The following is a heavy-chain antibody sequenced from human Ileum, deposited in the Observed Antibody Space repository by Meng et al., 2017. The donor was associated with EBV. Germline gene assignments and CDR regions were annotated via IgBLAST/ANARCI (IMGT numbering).Heavy chain of an antibody. J-gene: IGHJ4*02. CDR2: IYHSGST. CDR1: GGSISSSNW. D-gene: IGHD6-19*01. V-gene: IGHV4-4*02. CDR3: ARVGQWLPIDY. Sequence: HVQLQESCPGLVKPSGTLSLTCAVPGGSISSSNWWSWVRQPPGKGLEWIGEIYHSGSTNYNPSLKSRVTMSVDKSKNQFSLNLSSVTAADTAVYYCARVGQWLPIDYWGQGTLVTVSS.